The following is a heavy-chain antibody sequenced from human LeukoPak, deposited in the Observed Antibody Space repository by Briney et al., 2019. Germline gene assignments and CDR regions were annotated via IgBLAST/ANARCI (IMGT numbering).Heavy chain of an antibody. CDR2: ISGSGGST. Sequence: PGGSLRLSCAASGFTFSSYAMSWVRQAPGKGLEWVSAISGSGGSTYYADSAKGRFTISRDNSKNTLYLQMNSLRAEDTAVYYCAKGRVVVTTIRFDYWGQGTLVTVSS. J-gene: IGHJ4*02. V-gene: IGHV3-23*01. D-gene: IGHD2-21*02. CDR1: GFTFSSYA. CDR3: AKGRVVVTTIRFDY.